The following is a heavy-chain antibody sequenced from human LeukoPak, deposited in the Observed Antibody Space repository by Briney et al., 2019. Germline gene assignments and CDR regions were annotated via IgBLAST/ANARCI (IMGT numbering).Heavy chain of an antibody. V-gene: IGHV5-51*01. D-gene: IGHD2-2*01. CDR3: ARQISPGVVPTDWFDP. CDR1: GYSFTSYW. J-gene: IGHJ5*02. CDR2: IYPGDSDT. Sequence: GESLKISCKGSGYSFTSYWIGWVRQMPGKGLEWMGIIYPGDSDTRYSPSFQGQVTISADKSISTAYLQWSSLKASDTAMYYCARQISPGVVPTDWFDPWGQGTLVTVSS.